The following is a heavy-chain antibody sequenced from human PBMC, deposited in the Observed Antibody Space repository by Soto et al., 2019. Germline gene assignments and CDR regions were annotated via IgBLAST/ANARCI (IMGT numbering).Heavy chain of an antibody. J-gene: IGHJ4*02. Sequence: SETLSLTCAVSGGSISIAPYSWSWLRQPPGKGLEWIGYMYNTGNTHYNPSLKSRVTISGDRAKNQFSLEMTSVTAADTAVYYCARFTDSSGQFDFWGQGTLVTVSS. D-gene: IGHD3-22*01. CDR3: ARFTDSSGQFDF. V-gene: IGHV4-30-2*01. CDR2: MYNTGNT. CDR1: GGSISIAPYS.